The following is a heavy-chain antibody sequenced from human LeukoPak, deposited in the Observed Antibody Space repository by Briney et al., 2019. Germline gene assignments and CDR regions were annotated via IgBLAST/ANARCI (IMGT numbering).Heavy chain of an antibody. CDR3: ARAGIAAADNWFDP. CDR1: GFTFSSYA. Sequence: GGSLRLSCAASGFTFSSYAMSWVRQAPGKGLEWVAVIWYDGSNKYYADSVKGRFTISRDNSKNTLYLQMNSLRAEDTAVYYCARAGIAAADNWFDPWGQGTLVTVSS. D-gene: IGHD6-13*01. CDR2: IWYDGSNK. J-gene: IGHJ5*02. V-gene: IGHV3-33*08.